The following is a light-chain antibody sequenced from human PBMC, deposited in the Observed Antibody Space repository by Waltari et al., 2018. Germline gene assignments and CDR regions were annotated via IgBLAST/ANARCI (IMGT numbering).Light chain of an antibody. Sequence: DIQMTQSSSTLSASVGDRVTITCRASQSLSSWLAWYQQKPGKVPKFLIYKASTLESGVPSRFSGSGSGTEFTLTISGLQPDDFATYYCQQYYGYPRTFGQGTKVEFK. J-gene: IGKJ1*01. V-gene: IGKV1-5*03. CDR1: QSLSSW. CDR2: KAS. CDR3: QQYYGYPRT.